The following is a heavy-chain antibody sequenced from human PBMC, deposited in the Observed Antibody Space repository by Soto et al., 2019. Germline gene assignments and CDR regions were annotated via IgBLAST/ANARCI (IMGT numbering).Heavy chain of an antibody. CDR1: GYTFTSYG. CDR2: ISAYNGNT. J-gene: IGHJ5*02. V-gene: IGHV1-18*01. CDR3: ATSSRGYYGSGSYSFAHWFDP. D-gene: IGHD3-10*01. Sequence: QVQLVQSGAEVKKPGASVKVSCKASGYTFTSYGISWVRQAPGQGLEWMGWISAYNGNTNYAQKLQGRVTMTTDTSKSTAYMEMRSLRSDDTSVYYCATSSRGYYGSGSYSFAHWFDPWGQGTLVTVSS.